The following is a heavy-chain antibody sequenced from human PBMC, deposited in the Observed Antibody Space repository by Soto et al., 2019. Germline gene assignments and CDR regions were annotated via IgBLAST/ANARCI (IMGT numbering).Heavy chain of an antibody. CDR3: ARGQWELRFDP. CDR1: GGSFSGYY. J-gene: IGHJ5*02. V-gene: IGHV4-34*01. D-gene: IGHD1-26*01. Sequence: QVHLQQWGAGLLKPSETLSLTCAVYGGSFSGYYWSWVRQPPGKGLEWIGEINHSGGTNYNPSLKGRVTISVDTFKNQFSLKLNSATAADTVIYFCARGQWELRFDPWGQGTLVTVSS. CDR2: INHSGGT.